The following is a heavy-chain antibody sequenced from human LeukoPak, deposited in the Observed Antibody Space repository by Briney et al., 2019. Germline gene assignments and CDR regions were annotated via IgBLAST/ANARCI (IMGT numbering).Heavy chain of an antibody. CDR1: GITVSSNY. CDR3: ARDDYGEPFDY. CDR2: INSGGTT. V-gene: IGHV3-66*01. D-gene: IGHD4-17*01. Sequence: GGSLRLSCAASGITVSSNYMSWVRQAPGKGLEWDSVINSGGTTYYADSVKGRFTISRDNPKNTLYLQMNSLRAEDTAVYYCARDDYGEPFDYWGQGTLVTVSS. J-gene: IGHJ4*02.